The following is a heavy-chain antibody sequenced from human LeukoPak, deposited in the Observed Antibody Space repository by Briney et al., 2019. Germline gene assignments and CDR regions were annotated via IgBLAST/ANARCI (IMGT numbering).Heavy chain of an antibody. CDR3: ARELEQQAGMDV. CDR1: GFTVSSNY. V-gene: IGHV3-53*01. CDR2: IYSGGST. D-gene: IGHD6-13*01. Sequence: PGRSLRLSCAASGFTVSSNYMSWVRQAPGKGLEWVSVIYSGGSTYYADSVKGRFTISRDNSKNTLYLQMNSLRAEDTAVYYCARELEQQAGMDVWGKGTTVTVSS. J-gene: IGHJ6*03.